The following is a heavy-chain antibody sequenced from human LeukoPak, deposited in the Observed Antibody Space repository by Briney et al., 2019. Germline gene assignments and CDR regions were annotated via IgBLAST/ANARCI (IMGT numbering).Heavy chain of an antibody. CDR2: ISGSSSYI. Sequence: PGGSLRLSCAASGFNFSSFHMNWVRQVPGKGLEWVSSISGSSSYIYYADSVEGRFTISRDNAKNSLYLQMNSLRAEDTAVYYCARAVTVTKRSYFFYMAVWGKGTTVTVSS. CDR3: ARAVTVTKRSYFFYMAV. CDR1: GFNFSSFH. J-gene: IGHJ6*03. V-gene: IGHV3-21*01. D-gene: IGHD4-17*01.